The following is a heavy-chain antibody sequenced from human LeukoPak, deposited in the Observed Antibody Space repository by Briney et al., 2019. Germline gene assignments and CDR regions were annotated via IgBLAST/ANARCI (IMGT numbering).Heavy chain of an antibody. Sequence: ASVKVSCKASGYTFTSYGISWVRQAPGQGLEWMGRIIPILGIANYAQKFQGRVTITADKSTSTAYMELSSLRSEDTAVYYCARAGYDILTGYYKDSFFDYWGQGTLVTVSS. CDR1: GYTFTSYG. CDR2: IIPILGIA. D-gene: IGHD3-9*01. V-gene: IGHV1-69*04. J-gene: IGHJ4*02. CDR3: ARAGYDILTGYYKDSFFDY.